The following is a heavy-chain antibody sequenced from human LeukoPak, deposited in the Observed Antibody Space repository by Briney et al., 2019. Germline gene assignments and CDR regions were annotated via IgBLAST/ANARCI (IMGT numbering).Heavy chain of an antibody. J-gene: IGHJ4*02. CDR2: INPNSGGT. V-gene: IGHV1-2*02. CDR3: ARSSGRWIQLWPGHY. Sequence: ASVKVSCKTSGYTFTTYYKHWVRQAPGQGLEWMGWINPNSGGTNYAQKFQGRVTMTRDTSISTAYMELSRLRSDDTAVYYCARSSGRWIQLWPGHYWGQGTLVTVSS. D-gene: IGHD5-18*01. CDR1: GYTFTTYY.